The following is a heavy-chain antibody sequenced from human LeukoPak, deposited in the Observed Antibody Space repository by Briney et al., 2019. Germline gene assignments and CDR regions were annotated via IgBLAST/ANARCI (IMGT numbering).Heavy chain of an antibody. CDR1: GFTFRSHA. Sequence: GGSLRLSCVGSGFTFRSHAMSWVRQAPEKGLEFVSGIYENGGTTYYADSVKGRFSISRDDSKNTLYLQMDSLRGQDTAVYYCAKDFRIGYSAHFDYWGQGALVTVSS. D-gene: IGHD2-21*01. CDR3: AKDFRIGYSAHFDY. V-gene: IGHV3-23*01. CDR2: IYENGGTT. J-gene: IGHJ4*02.